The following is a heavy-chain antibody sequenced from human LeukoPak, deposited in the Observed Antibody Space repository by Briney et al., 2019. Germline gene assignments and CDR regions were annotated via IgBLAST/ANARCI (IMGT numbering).Heavy chain of an antibody. CDR2: IYHSGST. V-gene: IGHV4-59*08. CDR3: ARHDMDVAGGGLDYFDY. D-gene: IGHD1-26*01. Sequence: SETLSLTCTVSGGSISRYYWSWIRQPPGKRLEWIGYIYHSGSTNYNPSLKSRVTISVDRSKNQFSLNLSSATAADTAVYYCARHDMDVAGGGLDYFDYWGQGTLVTVSS. J-gene: IGHJ4*02. CDR1: GGSISRYY.